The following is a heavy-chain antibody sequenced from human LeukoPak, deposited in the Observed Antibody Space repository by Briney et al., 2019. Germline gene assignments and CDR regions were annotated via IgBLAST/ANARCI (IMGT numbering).Heavy chain of an antibody. D-gene: IGHD3-3*01. Sequence: GASVTVSCKASGGTFTSYTISWVRQAPGQGLEWMGGIIPLFGTVKYAQKFQGRVTITTDESTSTAYMELSSLRSEDTAMYYCTHLYDFWSGRNWFDPWGQGTLVTVSS. CDR2: IIPLFGTV. J-gene: IGHJ5*02. V-gene: IGHV1-69*05. CDR3: THLYDFWSGRNWFDP. CDR1: GGTFTSYT.